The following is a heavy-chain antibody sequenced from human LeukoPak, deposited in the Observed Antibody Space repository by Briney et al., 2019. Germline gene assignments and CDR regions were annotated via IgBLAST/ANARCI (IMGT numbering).Heavy chain of an antibody. Sequence: GGSLRLSCAASGFTFSSYEMNWVRQAPGKGLEWVPYISSSGSTIYYADSVKGRFTISRDNAKNSLYLQMNSLRAEDTAVYYCARDYCSSTSCYSPGMDVWGQGTTVTVSS. V-gene: IGHV3-48*03. CDR2: ISSSGSTI. D-gene: IGHD2-2*02. CDR1: GFTFSSYE. CDR3: ARDYCSSTSCYSPGMDV. J-gene: IGHJ6*02.